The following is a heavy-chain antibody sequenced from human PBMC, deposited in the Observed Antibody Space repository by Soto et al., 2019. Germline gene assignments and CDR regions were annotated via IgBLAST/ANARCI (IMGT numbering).Heavy chain of an antibody. CDR1: GFTFSSYA. CDR2: ISYDGSNK. J-gene: IGHJ4*02. V-gene: IGHV3-30-3*01. CDR3: ARVLGGMATVPFDY. D-gene: IGHD4-4*01. Sequence: GSLRLSCAASGFTFSSYAMHRVRQAPGTGLEWVAVISYDGSNKYYADSVKGRFTISRDNSKNTLYLQMNSLRTEDTAVYYCARVLGGMATVPFDYWGQGALVTVSS.